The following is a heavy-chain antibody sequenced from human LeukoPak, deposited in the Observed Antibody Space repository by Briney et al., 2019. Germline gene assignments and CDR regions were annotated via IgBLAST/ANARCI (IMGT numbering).Heavy chain of an antibody. D-gene: IGHD3-16*01. J-gene: IGHJ6*02. CDR1: GFTFSNSW. CDR3: ARGGGLDV. Sequence: GGSLRLSCAASGFTFSNSWMTWVRLAPGKGLEWVSIIYSGGSTSYADSVKGRFTISRDNAKNSLYLQMSNLRAEDTAVYFCARGGGLDVWGQGATVTVSS. V-gene: IGHV3-23*03. CDR2: IYSGGST.